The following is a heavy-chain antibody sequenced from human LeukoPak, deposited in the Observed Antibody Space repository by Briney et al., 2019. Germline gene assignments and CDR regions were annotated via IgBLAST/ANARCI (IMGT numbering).Heavy chain of an antibody. CDR3: ATFLWVISFDY. CDR1: GGSISSNNYY. V-gene: IGHV4-39*01. J-gene: IGHJ4*02. CDR2: IYYSGST. D-gene: IGHD2-21*01. Sequence: SETLSLTCTVSGGSISSNNYYCGWIRQPPGKGLEWIGSIYYSGSTYYNPSLKSRVTISVDTSKNQFSLKLSSVTAADTAVYYCATFLWVISFDYWGQGTLVTVSS.